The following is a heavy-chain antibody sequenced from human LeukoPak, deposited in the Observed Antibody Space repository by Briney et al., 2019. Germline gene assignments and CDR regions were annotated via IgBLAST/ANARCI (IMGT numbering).Heavy chain of an antibody. D-gene: IGHD2-2*01. CDR1: GFSLRTSGMC. CDR2: IDWDDDK. J-gene: IGHJ6*03. Sequence: SGPALVKPTQTLTLTCTFSGFSLRTSGMCVSWIRQPPGKALEWLARIDWDDDKYYSTSLKTRLTISKDTSKNQVVLTMTNMDPVDTATYYRARIRPTTTYADYYMDVWGKGTTVTISS. CDR3: ARIRPTTTYADYYMDV. V-gene: IGHV2-70*11.